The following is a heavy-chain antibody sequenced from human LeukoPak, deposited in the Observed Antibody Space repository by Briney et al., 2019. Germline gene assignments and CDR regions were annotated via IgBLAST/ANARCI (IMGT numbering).Heavy chain of an antibody. Sequence: PSETLSLTCTASGGSISGYFWSWFRQPPGKGLEWIDYITYSGSTNYNPSLKSRVTMSVDTSKNQFSLRLSSVTAADTAVYYCARHGSSYSFDCWGQETLVTVSS. CDR3: ARHGSSYSFDC. J-gene: IGHJ4*02. CDR1: GGSISGYF. CDR2: ITYSGST. V-gene: IGHV4-59*08. D-gene: IGHD6-13*01.